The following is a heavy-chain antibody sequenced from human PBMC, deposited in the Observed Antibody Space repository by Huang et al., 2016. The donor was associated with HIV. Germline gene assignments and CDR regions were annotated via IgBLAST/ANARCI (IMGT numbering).Heavy chain of an antibody. CDR1: GFIFSGYW. D-gene: IGHD3-3*01. CDR2: IESDGSSK. Sequence: EVELAESGGGSVRPGQSLRLSCVGSGFIFSGYWMHVVRQIPGKVLMWVARIESDGSSKSYADSMKGRFTIYRDNAKNTVYLQMSSLRVDDTAVYYCVRAKEKGYDFWSGYRYWGQGVQVTVSS. V-gene: IGHV3-74*02. J-gene: IGHJ4*01. CDR3: VRAKEKGYDFWSGYRY.